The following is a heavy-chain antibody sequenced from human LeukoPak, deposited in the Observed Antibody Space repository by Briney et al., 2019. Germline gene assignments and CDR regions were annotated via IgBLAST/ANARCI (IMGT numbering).Heavy chain of an antibody. CDR1: GYTFTGYY. J-gene: IGHJ4*02. Sequence: GASVKVSCKASGYTFTGYYMHWVRQAPGQGLEWMGWINPNSGGTNYAQKFQGRVTMTRDTSISTAYMELSRLRSDDTAVYYCARDRRGGSSSLVDYWGQGTQVTVSS. V-gene: IGHV1-2*02. CDR2: INPNSGGT. CDR3: ARDRRGGSSSLVDY. D-gene: IGHD6-6*01.